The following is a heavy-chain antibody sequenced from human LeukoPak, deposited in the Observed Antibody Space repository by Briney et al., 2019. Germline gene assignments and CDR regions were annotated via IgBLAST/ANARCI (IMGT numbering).Heavy chain of an antibody. D-gene: IGHD3-22*01. Sequence: ASVKVSCKASGNTFTNNGISWVRQAPGQGLEWMGWISAYNGHTNYAQKLQGRVTMTTDTSTSKAYMELRSLRSDDTAVYYCARDSTMIWAPGYWGQGTLVTVSS. J-gene: IGHJ4*02. CDR2: ISAYNGHT. CDR3: ARDSTMIWAPGY. CDR1: GNTFTNNG. V-gene: IGHV1-18*01.